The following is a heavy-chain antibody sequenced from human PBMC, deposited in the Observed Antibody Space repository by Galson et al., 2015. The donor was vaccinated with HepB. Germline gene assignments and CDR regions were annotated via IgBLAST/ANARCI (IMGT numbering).Heavy chain of an antibody. Sequence: SLRLSCAASGFIFNSYAMTWVRQAPGKGLEWVAFISYVGSNKYYADSVKGRFTISRDNSKNTLYLQMNSLRPEDTAVYYCAREPYSSGWSKRGRYFDYWGQGALVTVTS. D-gene: IGHD6-19*01. J-gene: IGHJ4*02. CDR2: ISYVGSNK. V-gene: IGHV3-30-3*01. CDR3: AREPYSSGWSKRGRYFDY. CDR1: GFIFNSYA.